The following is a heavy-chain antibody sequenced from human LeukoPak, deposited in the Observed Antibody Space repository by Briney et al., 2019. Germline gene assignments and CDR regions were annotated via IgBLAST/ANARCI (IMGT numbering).Heavy chain of an antibody. CDR3: AKDSQFYRGVRGVIPDY. V-gene: IGHV3-30*18. D-gene: IGHD3-10*01. CDR1: GFTVSSNY. J-gene: IGHJ4*02. Sequence: PGGSLSLSCAASGFTVSSNYMSWVRQAPGKGLXXXAVISYDGSNKYYADSVKGRFTISRDNSKNTLYLQMNSLRAEDTAVYYCAKDSQFYRGVRGVIPDYWGQGTLVTVSS. CDR2: ISYDGSNK.